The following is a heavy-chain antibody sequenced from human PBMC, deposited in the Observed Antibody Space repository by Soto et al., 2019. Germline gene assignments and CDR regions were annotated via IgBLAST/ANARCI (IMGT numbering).Heavy chain of an antibody. D-gene: IGHD2-15*01. CDR3: ARHCSGGSCYYAFDI. J-gene: IGHJ3*02. Sequence: QVQLRESGPGLVKPSETLSLTCTVSGGSISSYYWSWIRQPPGKGLEWIAYIYYSGSTTYNPSLKSRVTISVDTSKNQFSLKLSSVTAADTAVYYCARHCSGGSCYYAFDIWGQGTMVTVSS. CDR2: IYYSGST. CDR1: GGSISSYY. V-gene: IGHV4-59*08.